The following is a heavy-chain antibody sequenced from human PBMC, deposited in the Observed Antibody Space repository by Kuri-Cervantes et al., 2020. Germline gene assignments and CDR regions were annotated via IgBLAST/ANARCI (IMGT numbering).Heavy chain of an antibody. D-gene: IGHD3-22*01. Sequence: GESLKISCSASGFTFSNTWMSWVRQAPGKGLEWVGRIKGKTDGGTTDYAAPVKGRFTISRDDSKNTLYLQMNSLKTEDTAVYYCTTVVYSSGYYYYYYYYMDVWGKGTTVTVSS. V-gene: IGHV3-15*01. J-gene: IGHJ6*03. CDR3: TTVVYSSGYYYYYYYYMDV. CDR1: GFTFSNTW. CDR2: IKGKTDGGTT.